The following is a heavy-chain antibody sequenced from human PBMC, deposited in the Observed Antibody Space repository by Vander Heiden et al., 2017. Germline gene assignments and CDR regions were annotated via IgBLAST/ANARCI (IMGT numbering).Heavy chain of an antibody. D-gene: IGHD2-15*01. V-gene: IGHV4-4*02. CDR1: GSSIKANGW. CDR2: IANSGRT. Sequence: QVQLQASGPGLVKPSGTLSLTCEFSGSSIKANGWWGWFRPPPGGGLEWFWEIANSGRTNYNPSLKSGVTMSLDTSNNPFSLKLNSVTAADTAVYYGAKECSDGGCYPFASWGQGTLVTVSS. CDR3: AKECSDGGCYPFAS. J-gene: IGHJ4*02.